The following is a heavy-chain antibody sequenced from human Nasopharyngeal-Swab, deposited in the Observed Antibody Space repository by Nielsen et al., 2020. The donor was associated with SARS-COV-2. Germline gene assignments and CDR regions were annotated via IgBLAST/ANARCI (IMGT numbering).Heavy chain of an antibody. Sequence: WIRQHTGEGMEWVGFIRSKAYGGTTEYAASVKGRFIISRDDSKRIAYLQMNSLKTEDTGVYYCSLGYCSGGSCYSPSPRYWGQGTLVTVSS. V-gene: IGHV3-49*02. CDR2: IRSKAYGGTT. CDR3: SLGYCSGGSCYSPSPRY. D-gene: IGHD2-15*01. J-gene: IGHJ4*02.